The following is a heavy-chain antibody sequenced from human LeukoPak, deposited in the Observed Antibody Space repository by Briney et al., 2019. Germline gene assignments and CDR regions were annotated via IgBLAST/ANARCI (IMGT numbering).Heavy chain of an antibody. Sequence: GGSLRLSCALSGRPFSSSIMHWVRRAPGKGLEWVAGMSFDGSQYYVESVKGRFTISRDNSGNTVYLHMTSLRPEDTAVYFCARAYGYTAMDLIDYWGQGTLVTVSS. CDR1: GRPFSSSI. CDR3: ARAYGYTAMDLIDY. J-gene: IGHJ4*02. V-gene: IGHV3-30*03. CDR2: MSFDGSQ. D-gene: IGHD5-18*01.